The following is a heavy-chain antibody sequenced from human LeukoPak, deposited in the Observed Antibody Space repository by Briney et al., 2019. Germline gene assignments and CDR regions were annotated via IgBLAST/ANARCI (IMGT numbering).Heavy chain of an antibody. CDR2: IYYSGST. V-gene: IGHV4-59*08. CDR1: GGSISSYY. D-gene: IGHD3-9*01. Sequence: SETLSLTCTVSGGSISSYYWSWIRQPPGKGLEWIGYIYYSGSTNYNPSLKSRVTISVDTSKNQFSLKLSSVTAADTAVYYCARGHQLRYFLYYFDYWGQGTLVTVSS. CDR3: ARGHQLRYFLYYFDY. J-gene: IGHJ4*02.